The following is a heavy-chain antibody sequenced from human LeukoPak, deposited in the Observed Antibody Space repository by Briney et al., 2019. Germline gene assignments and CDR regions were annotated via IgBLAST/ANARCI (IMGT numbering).Heavy chain of an antibody. Sequence: ASVKVSCKASGHTFTGYYMHWVRQAPGQGLEWMGWINPNSGGTNYAQKFQGRVTMTRDTSISTAYMELSRLRSDDTAVYYCARDRTRTGQAPGNWFDPWGQGTLVTVSS. D-gene: IGHD3-10*01. CDR1: GHTFTGYY. V-gene: IGHV1-2*02. CDR3: ARDRTRTGQAPGNWFDP. J-gene: IGHJ5*02. CDR2: INPNSGGT.